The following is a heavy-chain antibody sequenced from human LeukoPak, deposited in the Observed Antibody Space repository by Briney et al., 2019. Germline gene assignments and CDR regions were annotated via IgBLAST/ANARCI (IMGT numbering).Heavy chain of an antibody. CDR1: GLSFSSYE. CDR2: TNGGGSTI. J-gene: IGHJ3*02. Sequence: GGSLRLSCAASGLSFSSYEMNWVRQAPGKGLEWLSYTNGGGSTIYYADSVKGRFTISRDNAKNSLHLQMNSLRADDTAVYYCARYSSTWNVAFDIWGQGTMVTVSS. CDR3: ARYSSTWNVAFDI. D-gene: IGHD6-13*01. V-gene: IGHV3-48*03.